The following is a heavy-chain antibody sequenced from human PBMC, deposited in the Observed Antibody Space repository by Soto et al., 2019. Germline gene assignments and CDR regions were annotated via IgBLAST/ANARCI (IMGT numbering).Heavy chain of an antibody. CDR3: ARTDIVVVVAAINLYYGMDV. V-gene: IGHV1-69*13. Sequence: SVKVSCKASGGTFSSYAISWVRQAPGQGLEWMGGIIPIFGTANYAQKFQGRVTITADESTSTAYMELSSLRSEDTAVYYCARTDIVVVVAAINLYYGMDVWGQGTTVTVSS. CDR2: IIPIFGTA. J-gene: IGHJ6*02. D-gene: IGHD2-15*01. CDR1: GGTFSSYA.